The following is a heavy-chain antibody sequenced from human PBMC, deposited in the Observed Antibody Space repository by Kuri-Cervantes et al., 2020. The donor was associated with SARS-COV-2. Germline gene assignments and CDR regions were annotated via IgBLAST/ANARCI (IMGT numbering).Heavy chain of an antibody. CDR2: ISYDGSNK. Sequence: GGSLRLSCAASGFTFSSYGMHWVRQAPGKGLEWVAVISYDGSNKYYADSVKGRFTISRDNSKNTLYLQMNSLRAEDTAVYYCASSYDFWSGTDYYYGMDVWGQGTTVTVSS. CDR3: ASSYDFWSGTDYYYGMDV. D-gene: IGHD3-3*01. J-gene: IGHJ6*02. V-gene: IGHV3-30*03. CDR1: GFTFSSYG.